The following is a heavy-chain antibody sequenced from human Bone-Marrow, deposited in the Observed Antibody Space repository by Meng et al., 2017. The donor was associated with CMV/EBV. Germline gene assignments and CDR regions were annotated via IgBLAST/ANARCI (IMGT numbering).Heavy chain of an antibody. V-gene: IGHV4-61*01. CDR3: GIWRNSYCDV. CDR2: IYYSGST. J-gene: IGHJ2*01. D-gene: IGHD3-3*01. CDR1: GGSVHSGNSY. Sequence: GSLRLSCTVSGGSVHSGNSYWSWIRQPPGKGLEWIGYIYYSGSTSYNPSLKSRVTISVDTSKNQFSLKLRSVTAADTAVYYCGIWRNSYCDVWGRGTVVTVYS.